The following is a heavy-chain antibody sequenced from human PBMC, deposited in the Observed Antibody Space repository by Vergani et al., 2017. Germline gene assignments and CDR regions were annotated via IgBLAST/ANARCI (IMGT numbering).Heavy chain of an antibody. D-gene: IGHD4-11*01. V-gene: IGHV3-23*04. CDR3: AREPSPDYMWYYYYYMDV. Sequence: EVQLVESGGGLVQPGGSLRLSCAASGFTFSSYAMSWVRQAPGKGLEWVSAISGSGGSTYYADSVKGRFTISRDNSKNTLYLQMNSLRAEDTAVYYCAREPSPDYMWYYYYYMDVWGKGTTVTVSS. CDR1: GFTFSSYA. J-gene: IGHJ6*03. CDR2: ISGSGGST.